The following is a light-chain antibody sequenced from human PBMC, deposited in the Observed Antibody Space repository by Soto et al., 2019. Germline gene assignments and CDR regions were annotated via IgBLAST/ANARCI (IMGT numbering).Light chain of an antibody. Sequence: EIVMTQSPATLSVSPGERATLSCRASQSVRSNLAWYQQKPGQAPRLLIYGASTRATGIPARFSCSGSGTEFTLTISSLQSEDFAVYYCQQYNNWPPLTFGGGTKVEI. J-gene: IGKJ4*01. V-gene: IGKV3-15*01. CDR2: GAS. CDR3: QQYNNWPPLT. CDR1: QSVRSN.